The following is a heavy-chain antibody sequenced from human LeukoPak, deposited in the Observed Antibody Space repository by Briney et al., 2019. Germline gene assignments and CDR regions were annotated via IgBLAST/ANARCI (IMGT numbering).Heavy chain of an antibody. V-gene: IGHV4-34*01. J-gene: IGHJ6*03. CDR1: GGSFSGNY. CDR2: INHSGST. CDR3: ARYPLTYYYYYYMDV. Sequence: SETLSLTCAVYGGSFSGNYWSWIRQPPGKGLEWIGEINHSGSTNYNPSLKSRVTISVDTSKNQFSLKLSSVTAADTAVYYCARYPLTYYYYYYMDVWGKGTTVTVSS. D-gene: IGHD3-9*01.